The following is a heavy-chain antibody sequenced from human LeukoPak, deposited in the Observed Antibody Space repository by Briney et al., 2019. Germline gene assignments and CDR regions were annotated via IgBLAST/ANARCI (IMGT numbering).Heavy chain of an antibody. CDR3: AKLRYDFWSGYYRHQTFDY. J-gene: IGHJ4*02. Sequence: GGSLRLSCAASTFTFSSYAMRWVRQAPGKGLEWVSAISGSGGSTYYADSVKGRFTISRDNSKNTLYLQMNSLRAEDTAVYYCAKLRYDFWSGYYRHQTFDYWGQGTLVTVSS. V-gene: IGHV3-23*01. CDR2: ISGSGGST. D-gene: IGHD3-3*01. CDR1: TFTFSSYA.